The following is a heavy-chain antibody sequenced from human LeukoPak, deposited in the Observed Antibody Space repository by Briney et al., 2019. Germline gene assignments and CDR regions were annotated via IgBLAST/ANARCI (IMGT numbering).Heavy chain of an antibody. CDR2: IYHSGST. D-gene: IGHD6-13*01. J-gene: IGHJ4*02. Sequence: PSETLSLTCTVSGGSISSSSYYWSWIRQPPGKGLEWIGYIYHSGSTNYSPSLKSRVTISADTSKDQFSLKLASVTAADTAVYYCATGYSSTWYYFDYWGQGTLVTVSS. V-gene: IGHV4-61*01. CDR3: ATGYSSTWYYFDY. CDR1: GGSISSSSYY.